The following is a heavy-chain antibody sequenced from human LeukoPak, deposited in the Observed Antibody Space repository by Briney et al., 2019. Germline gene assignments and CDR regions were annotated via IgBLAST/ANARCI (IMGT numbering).Heavy chain of an antibody. D-gene: IGHD3-3*01. Sequence: ASVKVSCKASGYTFTGCYMHWVRQAPGQGLEWMGWISAYNGNTNYAQKLQGRVTMTTDTSTSTAYMELRSLRSDDTAVYYCARTEYYDFWSGYLDYWGQGTLVTVSS. J-gene: IGHJ4*02. CDR3: ARTEYYDFWSGYLDY. V-gene: IGHV1-18*04. CDR1: GYTFTGCY. CDR2: ISAYNGNT.